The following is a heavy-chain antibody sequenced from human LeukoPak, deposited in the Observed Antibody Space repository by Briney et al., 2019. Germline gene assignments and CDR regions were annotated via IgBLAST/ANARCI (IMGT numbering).Heavy chain of an antibody. CDR3: ARAMAVPAINDY. J-gene: IGHJ4*02. Sequence: PGGSLRLSCTTSGFTFSSYTMNWVRQAPGKGLDWVSSISSSSSDIYYADSVKGRFTIFRDNAKNSVYLQMNSLRAEDTAVYYCARAMAVPAINDYWGQGTLVTVSS. CDR1: GFTFSSYT. D-gene: IGHD5-24*01. CDR2: ISSSSSDI. V-gene: IGHV3-21*01.